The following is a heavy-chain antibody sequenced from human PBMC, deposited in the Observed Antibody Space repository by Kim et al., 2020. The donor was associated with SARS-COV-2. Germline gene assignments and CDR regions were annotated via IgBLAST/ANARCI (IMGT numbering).Heavy chain of an antibody. CDR3: ARDSYIWGSYRYGGYNWFDP. Sequence: GGSLRLSCAASGFTFSSYSMNWVRQAPGKGLEWVSSISSSSYIYYADSVKGRFTISRDNAKNSLYLQMNSLRAEDTAVYYCARDSYIWGSYRYGGYNWFDPWGQGTLVTVSS. D-gene: IGHD3-16*02. V-gene: IGHV3-21*01. CDR2: ISSSSYI. J-gene: IGHJ5*02. CDR1: GFTFSSYS.